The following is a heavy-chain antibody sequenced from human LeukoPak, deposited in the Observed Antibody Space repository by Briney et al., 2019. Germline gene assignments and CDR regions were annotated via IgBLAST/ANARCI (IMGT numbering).Heavy chain of an antibody. Sequence: SETLSLTCTVSGGSTSSSSYYWGWIRQPPGKGLEWIGSIYYSGSTYYNPSLKSRVTISVDTSKNQFSLKLSSVTAADTAVYYCARGEISSSLTSYYYYGMDVWGQGTTVTVSS. CDR1: GGSTSSSSYY. V-gene: IGHV4-39*07. D-gene: IGHD6-13*01. CDR2: IYYSGST. J-gene: IGHJ6*02. CDR3: ARGEISSSLTSYYYYGMDV.